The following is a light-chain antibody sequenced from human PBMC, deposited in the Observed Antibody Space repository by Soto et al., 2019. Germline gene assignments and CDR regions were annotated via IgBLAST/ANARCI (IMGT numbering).Light chain of an antibody. Sequence: EIVLTQSPGTLSVSPGERATLSCRASQSVSSKLAWYQQKPGQAPRLLFYGASTGATGIPARFSGSGSETEFTPSISSLQSEDFAVYYCQQYHDGPGTFGQGTKVDIK. CDR1: QSVSSK. CDR3: QQYHDGPGT. CDR2: GAS. V-gene: IGKV3-15*01. J-gene: IGKJ1*01.